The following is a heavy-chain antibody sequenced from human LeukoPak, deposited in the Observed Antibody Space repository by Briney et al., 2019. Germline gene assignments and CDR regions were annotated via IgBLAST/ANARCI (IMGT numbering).Heavy chain of an antibody. J-gene: IGHJ3*02. Sequence: PGGSLRLSCAASGFTVSSNYMTWVRQAPGKGLEWVSVIYKNAITYYADTVKGRFTISRDNSKNTLYLQMNSLRAEDTAVYYCAKGDIAAAVNIWGQGTMVTVSS. D-gene: IGHD6-13*01. CDR2: IYKNAIT. V-gene: IGHV3-66*03. CDR1: GFTVSSNY. CDR3: AKGDIAAAVNI.